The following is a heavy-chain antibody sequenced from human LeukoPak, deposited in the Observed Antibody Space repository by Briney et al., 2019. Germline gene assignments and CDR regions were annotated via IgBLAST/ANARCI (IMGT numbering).Heavy chain of an antibody. Sequence: SVKVSCKASGFTFTSSAVQWVRQARGQRLEWIGWIVVGSGNTNYAQKFQERVTITRDMSTSTAYMELSSRRSEDTAVYYCAKDLEVIRHYYDSSGYYNYWGQGTLVTVSS. D-gene: IGHD3-22*01. V-gene: IGHV1-58*01. CDR1: GFTFTSSA. CDR2: IVVGSGNT. CDR3: AKDLEVIRHYYDSSGYYNY. J-gene: IGHJ4*02.